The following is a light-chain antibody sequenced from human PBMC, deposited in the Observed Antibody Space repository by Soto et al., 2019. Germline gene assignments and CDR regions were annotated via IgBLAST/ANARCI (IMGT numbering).Light chain of an antibody. V-gene: IGLV1-40*01. CDR1: SSNIGASYD. Sequence: QSVLTQPPSVSGAPGQRVTISCTGSSSNIGASYDVHWYQHLPGAAPKLLIYRNTNRPSGVPDRFSGSKSGTSASLAITGLQAEDEADYYCQSYDSSLSGSIFGGGTKLTVL. J-gene: IGLJ2*01. CDR2: RNT. CDR3: QSYDSSLSGSI.